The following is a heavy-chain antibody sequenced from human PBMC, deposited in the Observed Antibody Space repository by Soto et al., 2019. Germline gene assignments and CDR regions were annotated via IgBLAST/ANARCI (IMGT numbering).Heavy chain of an antibody. Sequence: QITLNESGPTQVKPRQTLTLTCTFSGFSLTTSGVGVGWIRQSPGKAPEWLALIYWDDDKRYSPSLKSRLTITKDTPKNQVVLTMAELNPADTATYYCAHRVLRTVFGLVTTTAIYFDFWGQGTPVAVSS. V-gene: IGHV2-5*02. CDR1: GFSLTTSGVG. J-gene: IGHJ4*02. CDR3: AHRVLRTVFGLVTTTAIYFDF. D-gene: IGHD3-3*01. CDR2: IYWDDDK.